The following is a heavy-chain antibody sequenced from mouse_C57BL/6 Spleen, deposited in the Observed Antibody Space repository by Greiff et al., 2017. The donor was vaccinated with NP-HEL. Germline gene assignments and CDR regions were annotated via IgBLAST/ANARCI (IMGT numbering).Heavy chain of an antibody. J-gene: IGHJ1*03. D-gene: IGHD1-1*01. Sequence: VQLKESGPELVKPGASVKISCKASGYSFTGYYMNWVKQSPEKSLEWIGEINPSTGGTTYNQKFKAKATLTVDKSSSTAYMQRKSLTSEDSAVYDCARGEYYGSSRVYFDVWGTGTTVTVSS. CDR1: GYSFTGYY. V-gene: IGHV1-42*01. CDR3: ARGEYYGSSRVYFDV. CDR2: INPSTGGT.